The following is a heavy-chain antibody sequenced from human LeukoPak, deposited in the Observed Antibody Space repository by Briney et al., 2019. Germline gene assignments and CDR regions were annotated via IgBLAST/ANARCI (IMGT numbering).Heavy chain of an antibody. V-gene: IGHV3-7*03. CDR2: IKQDGSGK. J-gene: IGHJ4*02. Sequence: GGSLRLSCAASGFTFSDYWMTWVRQAPGKGLEWVANIKQDGSGKYYVDSVKGRFTISRDNAKNSLYLQMNSLRAEDTAVYYCARAMNYWGQGTPVTVSS. CDR1: GFTFSDYW. CDR3: ARAMNY.